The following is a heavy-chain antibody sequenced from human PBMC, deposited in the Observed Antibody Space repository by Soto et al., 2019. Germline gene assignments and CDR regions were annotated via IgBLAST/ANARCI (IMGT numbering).Heavy chain of an antibody. Sequence: PGESLKISCDGSGYSFTSYWIGLVLQMPGKGLEWMWIIYPCDSDAIYSASFQCQVTISADKSISTAYLQWSSLKASDTAMHYCARLAPTIFGVVTLSPSGYFDYWGQGTMVTVSS. J-gene: IGHJ4*02. CDR2: IYPCDSDA. V-gene: IGHV5-51*01. CDR1: GYSFTSYW. D-gene: IGHD3-3*01. CDR3: ARLAPTIFGVVTLSPSGYFDY.